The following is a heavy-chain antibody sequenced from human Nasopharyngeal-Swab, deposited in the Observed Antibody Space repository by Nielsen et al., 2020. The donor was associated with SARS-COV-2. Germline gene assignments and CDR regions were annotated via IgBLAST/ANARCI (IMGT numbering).Heavy chain of an antibody. CDR3: ARTFCTTSSCSYYFDS. CDR2: VEQSGFT. V-gene: IGHV4-34*01. CDR1: GGSISTDY. Sequence: SETLSLTCTVSGGSISTDYWTWIRQPPGKGLEWIGEVEQSGFTKYNPSLKSRVSISLDTSKNQVSLKVSSVTAADTAVYYCARTFCTTSSCSYYFDSWGQGNLVTVSS. D-gene: IGHD2-2*01. J-gene: IGHJ4*02.